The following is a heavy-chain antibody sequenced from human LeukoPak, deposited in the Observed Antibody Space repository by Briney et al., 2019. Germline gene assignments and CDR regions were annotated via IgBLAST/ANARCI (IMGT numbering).Heavy chain of an antibody. CDR1: GYTFTGYY. Sequence: ASVKVSCKASGYTFTGYYMHWVRQAPGQGLERMGWINPNSGGTNYAQKFQGRVTMTRDTSISTAYMELSRLRSDDTAVYYCARDQVVVVPARYYYMDVWGKGTTVTVSS. CDR2: INPNSGGT. D-gene: IGHD2-2*01. V-gene: IGHV1-2*02. J-gene: IGHJ6*03. CDR3: ARDQVVVVPARYYYMDV.